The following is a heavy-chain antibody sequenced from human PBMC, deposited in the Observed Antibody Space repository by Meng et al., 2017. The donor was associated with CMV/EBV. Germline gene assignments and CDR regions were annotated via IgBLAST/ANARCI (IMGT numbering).Heavy chain of an antibody. Sequence: GVLKISCAASGFTVSSNYMSWVRQAPGKGLEWVSVIYSGGSTYYADSVKGRFTISRDNSKNTLYLQMNSLRAEDTAVYYCARVATVRFLEVSGMDVWGQGTTVTVSS. V-gene: IGHV3-53*01. J-gene: IGHJ6*02. D-gene: IGHD3-3*01. CDR2: IYSGGST. CDR3: ARVATVRFLEVSGMDV. CDR1: GFTVSSNY.